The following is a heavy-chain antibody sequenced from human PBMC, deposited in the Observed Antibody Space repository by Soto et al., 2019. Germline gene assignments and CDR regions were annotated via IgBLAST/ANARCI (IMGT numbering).Heavy chain of an antibody. CDR1: GYTFTSYN. V-gene: IGHV1-8*01. CDR3: ARCSGGSCYYYYYGMDV. D-gene: IGHD2-15*01. J-gene: IGHJ6*02. CDR2: MNPNTGYT. Sequence: ASVKVSCKASGYTFTSYNINWVRQATGQGLEWMGWMNPNTGYTGYAQKFQGRVTMTRNTSISTAYMELSSLRSEDTAVYYCARCSGGSCYYYYYGMDVWGQGTTVTVSS.